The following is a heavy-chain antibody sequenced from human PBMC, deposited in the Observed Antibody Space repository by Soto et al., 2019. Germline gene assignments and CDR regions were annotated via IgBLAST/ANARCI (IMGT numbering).Heavy chain of an antibody. CDR3: ARGKPSGYRFGPRNFFYYGLDV. D-gene: IGHD5-18*01. CDR1: SASLGDQN. Sequence: SSETLSLTCAAFSASLGDQNWDWIRQSRDKWLDCIGKVHPSGRTDYSPFLKSGLTLSLDTSWRPCSLKVASVTVADTAVYFCARGKPSGYRFGPRNFFYYGLDVWGPGTTVTVSS. CDR2: VHPSGRT. V-gene: IGHV4-34*01. J-gene: IGHJ6*02.